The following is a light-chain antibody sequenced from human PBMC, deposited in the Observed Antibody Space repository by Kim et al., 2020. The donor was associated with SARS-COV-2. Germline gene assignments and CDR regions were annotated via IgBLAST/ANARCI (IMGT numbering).Light chain of an antibody. V-gene: IGKV3-15*01. CDR3: QQYNNLPLT. J-gene: IGKJ1*01. CDR1: QGINKN. Sequence: VMTQSPATLSVSPGERATLSCQASQGINKNLAWYQQKPGQAPRLLIYDTSTRAVGVPARFSGSGSGTQFTLTISGLQPEDVATYYCQQYNNLPLTFGQGTKVDIK. CDR2: DTS.